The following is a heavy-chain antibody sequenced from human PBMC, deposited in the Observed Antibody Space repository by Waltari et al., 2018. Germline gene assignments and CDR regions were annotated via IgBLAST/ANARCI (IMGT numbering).Heavy chain of an antibody. CDR1: GFHFRNFW. D-gene: IGHD3-10*01. J-gene: IGHJ4*02. CDR2: INDDGSVT. CDR3: SRDDRGYQSFDY. Sequence: EVQLVESGGGLVQPGGSLRLSCAAPGFHFRNFWMHWVRQAPGQGLVWVSRINDDGSVTNYADSVKGRFTMSRDNAQNTLYLQMDSLRAEDTAVYYCSRDDRGYQSFDYWGQGTLVTVSS. V-gene: IGHV3-74*01.